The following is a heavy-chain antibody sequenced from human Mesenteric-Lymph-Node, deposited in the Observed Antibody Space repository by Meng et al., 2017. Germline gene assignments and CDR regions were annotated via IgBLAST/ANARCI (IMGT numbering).Heavy chain of an antibody. D-gene: IGHD4-23*01. Sequence: GESLKISCAASGFTFSSYWMSWVRQAPGKGLEWVANIKQDGSEKYYVDSVKGRFTISRDNAKNSLYLQTNSLGAEDTAVYYCARESPGYGGNSLWGQGTLVTVSS. CDR1: GFTFSSYW. J-gene: IGHJ4*02. V-gene: IGHV3-7*01. CDR2: IKQDGSEK. CDR3: ARESPGYGGNSL.